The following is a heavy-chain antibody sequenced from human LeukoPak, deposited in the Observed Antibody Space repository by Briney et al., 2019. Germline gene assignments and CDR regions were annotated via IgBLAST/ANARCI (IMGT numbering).Heavy chain of an antibody. CDR1: GGFAVNSFV. V-gene: IGHV3-23*01. CDR2: ISTSADVT. CDR3: ANTRGNTVPYNWFDS. Sequence: LAGGSLRLSCAASGGFAVNSFVLSGVRQAPGEGVGWVSVISTSADVTYYADSVKGRFTISRDNSKNTLYLQMNSLRAEDTAVYYCANTRGNTVPYNWFDSWGQGTLVTVSA. J-gene: IGHJ5*01. D-gene: IGHD2-2*01.